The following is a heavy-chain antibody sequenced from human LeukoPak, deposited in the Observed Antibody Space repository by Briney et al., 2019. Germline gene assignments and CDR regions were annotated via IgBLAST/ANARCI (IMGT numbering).Heavy chain of an antibody. V-gene: IGHV4-39*07. J-gene: IGHJ4*02. CDR1: GGSISSSSYY. D-gene: IGHD5-18*01. CDR3: ASGYSYGYVVLDY. Sequence: SETLSLTCNVSGGSISSSSYYWGWIRQPPGKGLEWIGSIYYSGSTYYNPSLKSRVTISVDTSKNQFSLKLSSVTAADTAVYYCASGYSYGYVVLDYWGQGTLVTVSS. CDR2: IYYSGST.